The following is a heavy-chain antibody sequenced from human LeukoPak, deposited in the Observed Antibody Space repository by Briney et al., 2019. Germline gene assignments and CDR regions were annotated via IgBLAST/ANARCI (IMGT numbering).Heavy chain of an antibody. Sequence: ASVKVSCKASGYTFTGYYIHWVRQATGQGLEWMGWMNPNSGNTGYAQKFQGRVTMTRNTSISTAYMELSSLRSEDTAVYYCARGNFAMIVTLWGQGTLVTVSS. D-gene: IGHD3-22*01. CDR2: MNPNSGNT. J-gene: IGHJ4*02. CDR1: GYTFTGYY. V-gene: IGHV1-8*02. CDR3: ARGNFAMIVTL.